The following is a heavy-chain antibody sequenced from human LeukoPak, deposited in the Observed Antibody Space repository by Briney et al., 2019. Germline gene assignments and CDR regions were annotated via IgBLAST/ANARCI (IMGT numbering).Heavy chain of an antibody. Sequence: ASVKVSCKASGGTFSSYAISWVRQAPGQGLEWMGGIIPIFGTANYAQKFEGRVTITADKSTNTTYMEISSLTSDDTAVYYCARDAQWELRAFDVWGQGTVVIVSS. D-gene: IGHD1-26*01. CDR2: IIPIFGTA. CDR3: ARDAQWELRAFDV. V-gene: IGHV1-69*06. J-gene: IGHJ3*01. CDR1: GGTFSSYA.